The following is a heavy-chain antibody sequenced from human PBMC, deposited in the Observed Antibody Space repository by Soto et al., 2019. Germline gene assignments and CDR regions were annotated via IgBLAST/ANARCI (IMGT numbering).Heavy chain of an antibody. Sequence: QITLKESGPPLVKPTQTLTLTCTSSGFSLSTSGVGVGWIRQPPGKALEWLALIYWNDAKRYSPSLKSRLTITKDTSKNRVVLTRTYMGPVDTATYCCAHREHFDLWGRGTLVTVSS. V-gene: IGHV2-5*01. CDR2: IYWNDAK. J-gene: IGHJ2*01. CDR1: GFSLSTSGVG. CDR3: AHREHFDL. D-gene: IGHD1-26*01.